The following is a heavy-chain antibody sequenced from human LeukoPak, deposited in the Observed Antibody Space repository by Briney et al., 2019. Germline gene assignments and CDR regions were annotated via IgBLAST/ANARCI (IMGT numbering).Heavy chain of an antibody. CDR2: INHSGST. J-gene: IGHJ5*02. D-gene: IGHD1-26*01. CDR3: ARGRSRVSGSYSPQVGP. CDR1: GVSFSGYY. V-gene: IGHV4-34*01. Sequence: SGTLSLTCAVYGVSFSGYYWSWIRQPPGKGLEWIGEINHSGSTNYNPSLKSSVTISVDTSTRQFSMKLSSVTAADTAVYYCARGRSRVSGSYSPQVGPWGQGTLVTVSS.